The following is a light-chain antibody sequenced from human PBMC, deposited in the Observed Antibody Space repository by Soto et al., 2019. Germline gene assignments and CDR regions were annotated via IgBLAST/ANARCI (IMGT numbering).Light chain of an antibody. V-gene: IGLV1-47*02. J-gene: IGLJ2*01. Sequence: QSVLTQPPSASGTPGQRVTISCSGSTSNIGSNYVYWYQHLPGTAPKLLIYTDNQRPSGVPDRFSGSKSGTSSYLAISGIRSEDEAEYWGAGWDDNVRGYWVFGGGTKLTVL. CDR1: TSNIGSNY. CDR3: AGWDDNVRGYWV. CDR2: TDN.